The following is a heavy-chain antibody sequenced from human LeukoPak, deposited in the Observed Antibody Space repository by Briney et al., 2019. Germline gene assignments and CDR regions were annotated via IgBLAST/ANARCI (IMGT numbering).Heavy chain of an antibody. D-gene: IGHD6-6*01. CDR2: IYNSGST. CDR3: ARDSNLEYSSSRGLGR. Sequence: SETLSLTCIVSGGSIRSSGYYWGWIRQPPGKGLEWIGSIYNSGSTYYNPSLKSRVTMSVDTSKNQFSLRLTTVTAADTAVYCARDSNLEYSSSRGLGRWGQGTLVTVSS. CDR1: GGSIRSSGYY. J-gene: IGHJ4*02. V-gene: IGHV4-39*07.